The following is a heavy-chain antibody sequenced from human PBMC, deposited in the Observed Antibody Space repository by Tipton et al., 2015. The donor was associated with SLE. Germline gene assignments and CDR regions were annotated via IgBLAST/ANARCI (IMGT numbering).Heavy chain of an antibody. CDR1: GFTFSNYA. Sequence: SLRLSCAASGFTFSNYAMSWVRLAPGKGLEWASAITPNSGNKYYIHSVSGRFTLSRDDSKNTLYLQMKSLRAEDTAIYYCAKGGGMSSRTGLDYWGQGTLVTVSS. D-gene: IGHD1-14*01. V-gene: IGHV3-23*01. CDR2: ITPNSGNK. CDR3: AKGGGMSSRTGLDY. J-gene: IGHJ4*02.